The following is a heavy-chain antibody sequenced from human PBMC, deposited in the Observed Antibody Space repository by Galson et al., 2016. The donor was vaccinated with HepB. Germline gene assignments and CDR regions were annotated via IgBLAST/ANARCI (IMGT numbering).Heavy chain of an antibody. CDR2: IDPSDSDV. CDR1: GYSFTTYW. D-gene: IGHD2-15*01. Sequence: QSGAEVKKPGQSLRISCEASGYSFTTYWISWARQMPGKGLEWMGKIDPSDSDVYYSPSFQGHVTFPVNRSITTAYLQWGVLKASDTAIYYCARHATEDPLGDYFEPWGQGTPVIVSS. CDR3: ARHATEDPLGDYFEP. J-gene: IGHJ5*02. V-gene: IGHV5-10-1*01.